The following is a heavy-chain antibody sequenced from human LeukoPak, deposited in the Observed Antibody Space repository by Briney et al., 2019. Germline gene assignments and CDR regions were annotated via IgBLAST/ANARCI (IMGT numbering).Heavy chain of an antibody. CDR3: ARDWGTSSLYLIN. J-gene: IGHJ4*02. D-gene: IGHD6-6*01. Sequence: GGSLRLACAASGFTFSSNGMHWARQAPGKGLEWVAFIQNDGNNKKYADSVKGRFTISRDNSKNTLYLQMNSLRAEDTAVYYSARDWGTSSLYLINWGQGTLVTVSS. V-gene: IGHV3-30*02. CDR1: GFTFSSNG. CDR2: IQNDGNNK.